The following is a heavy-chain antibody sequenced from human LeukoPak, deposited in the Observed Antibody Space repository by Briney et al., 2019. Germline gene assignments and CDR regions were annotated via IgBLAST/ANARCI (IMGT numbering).Heavy chain of an antibody. D-gene: IGHD6-6*01. CDR3: ARGRIAARRKNYYYYYMDV. V-gene: IGHV1-8*03. J-gene: IGHJ6*03. CDR2: MNPNSGNT. CDR1: GGTFTSYD. Sequence: ASVKVSCKASGGTFTSYDINWVRQATGQGLEWMGWMNPNSGNTGYAQKFQGRVTITRNTSISTAYMELSSLRSEDTAVYYCARGRIAARRKNYYYYYMDVWGKGTTVTVSS.